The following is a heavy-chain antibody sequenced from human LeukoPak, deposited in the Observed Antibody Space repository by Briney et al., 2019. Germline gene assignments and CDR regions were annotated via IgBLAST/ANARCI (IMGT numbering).Heavy chain of an antibody. CDR1: GGTFSSYA. J-gene: IGHJ4*02. V-gene: IGHV1-69*13. D-gene: IGHD3-22*01. Sequence: SVKVSCTASGGTFSSYAISWVRQAPGQGLEWMGGIIPIFGTANYAQKFQGRVTITEDESRSTAYMELSSLRSEDTAVYYCASHYYDSSGYYYGFDYWGQGTLVTVSS. CDR2: IIPIFGTA. CDR3: ASHYYDSSGYYYGFDY.